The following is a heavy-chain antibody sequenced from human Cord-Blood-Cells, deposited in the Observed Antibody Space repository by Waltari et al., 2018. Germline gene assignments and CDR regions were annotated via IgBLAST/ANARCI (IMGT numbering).Heavy chain of an antibody. Sequence: QVQLQQWGAGLLKPSETRSLTCAVYGWSFSGYYWSWIRHPPGKGLEWIGEINHSGSTNYNPSLKSRVTISVDTSKNQFSLKLSSVTAADTAVYYCARGLGFRELYYYYYGMDVWGQGTTVTVSS. J-gene: IGHJ6*02. V-gene: IGHV4-34*01. CDR1: GWSFSGYY. CDR2: INHSGST. D-gene: IGHD3-10*01. CDR3: ARGLGFRELYYYYYGMDV.